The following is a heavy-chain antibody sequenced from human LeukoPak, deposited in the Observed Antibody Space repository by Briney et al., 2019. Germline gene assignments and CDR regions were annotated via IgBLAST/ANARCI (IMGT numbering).Heavy chain of an antibody. CDR2: IYYSGST. Sequence: SETLSLTCTVSGGSISSYYWSWIRQPPGKGLEWIGYIYYSGSTNYNPSLKSRVTISVDTSKNQFSLKLSSVTAADTAVYYCARAEYSSSYPTAFDYWGQGTLVTVSS. D-gene: IGHD6-6*01. J-gene: IGHJ4*02. CDR1: GGSISSYY. CDR3: ARAEYSSSYPTAFDY. V-gene: IGHV4-59*01.